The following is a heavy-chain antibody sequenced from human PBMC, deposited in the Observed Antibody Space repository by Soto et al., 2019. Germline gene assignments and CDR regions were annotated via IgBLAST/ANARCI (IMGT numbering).Heavy chain of an antibody. J-gene: IGHJ4*02. V-gene: IGHV4-31*03. CDR3: VRGLSYYYDSSGYRFDY. CDR2: IYYSGST. Sequence: PSETLSLTCTVSGGSISSGGYYWSWIRQHPGKGLEWIGYIYYSGSTYYNPSLKSRVTISVDTSKNQFSLKLSSVTAADTAVYYCVRGLSYYYDSSGYRFDYWGQGTLVTVPQ. D-gene: IGHD3-22*01. CDR1: GGSISSGGYY.